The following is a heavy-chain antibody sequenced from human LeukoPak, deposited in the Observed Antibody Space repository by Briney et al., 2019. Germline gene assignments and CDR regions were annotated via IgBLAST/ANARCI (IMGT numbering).Heavy chain of an antibody. CDR1: GGSFSGYY. J-gene: IGHJ2*01. D-gene: IGHD2-2*01. Sequence: SETLSLTCAVYGGSFSGYYRSWIRQPPGKGLEWIGEINHSGSTNYNPSLKSRVTISVDTSKNQFSLKLSSVTAADTAVYYCARGSRGIVVVPAAMRQRGWYFDLWGCGTLVTVSS. CDR2: INHSGST. V-gene: IGHV4-34*01. CDR3: ARGSRGIVVVPAAMRQRGWYFDL.